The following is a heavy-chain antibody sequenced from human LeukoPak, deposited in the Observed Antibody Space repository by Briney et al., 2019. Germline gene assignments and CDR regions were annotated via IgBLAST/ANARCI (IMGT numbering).Heavy chain of an antibody. CDR3: ARDSYCSSTSCSPYYYYYGMDV. CDR2: ISYDGSNK. J-gene: IGHJ6*02. Sequence: GGSLRLSCAASGFTFSNAWMNWVRQAPGKGLEWVAVISYDGSNKYYADSVKGRFTISRDNSKNTLYLQMNSLRAEDTAVYYRARDSYCSSTSCSPYYYYYGMDVWGQGTTVTVSS. V-gene: IGHV3-30-3*01. D-gene: IGHD2-2*01. CDR1: GFTFSNAW.